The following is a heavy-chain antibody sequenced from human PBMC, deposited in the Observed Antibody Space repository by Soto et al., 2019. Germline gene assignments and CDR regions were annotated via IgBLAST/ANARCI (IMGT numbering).Heavy chain of an antibody. J-gene: IGHJ3*02. V-gene: IGHV4-31*03. CDR3: ARALGYYDSSGYWGENAFDI. CDR2: IYYSGST. D-gene: IGHD3-22*01. Sequence: SETLSLTCTVSGGSISSGGYYWSWIRQHPGKGLEWIGYIYYSGSTYYNPSLKSRVTISVDTSKNQFSLKLSSVTAADTAVYYCARALGYYDSSGYWGENAFDIWGQGTMVTVSS. CDR1: GGSISSGGYY.